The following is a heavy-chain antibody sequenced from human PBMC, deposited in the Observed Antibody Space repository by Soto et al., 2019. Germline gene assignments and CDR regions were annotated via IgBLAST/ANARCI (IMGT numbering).Heavy chain of an antibody. CDR2: IIPIFGTA. D-gene: IGHD2-15*01. V-gene: IGHV1-69*13. CDR3: ARGIPYCGRGSCSSGRSYYYHKDV. CDR1: RGTFSTYA. J-gene: IGHJ6*02. Sequence: SVKVSCKASRGTFSTYAITWVRQAPGQRLERMGGIIPIFGTANYAQSFQGRFTTHSLESTTTVYMDLNSLTFEDTAVYYCARGIPYCGRGSCSSGRSYYYHKDVWGQRTT.